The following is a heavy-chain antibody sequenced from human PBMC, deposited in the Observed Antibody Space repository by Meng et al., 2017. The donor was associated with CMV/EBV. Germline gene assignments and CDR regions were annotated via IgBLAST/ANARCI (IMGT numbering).Heavy chain of an antibody. D-gene: IGHD6-13*01. CDR2: IYYSGST. Sequence: SETLSLTCTVSGGSVSSGSYYWSWIRQPPGKGLEWIGYIYYSGSTNYTPSLKSRVTISVDTSKNQFSLKLSSVTAADTAVYYCAREDLAAAGLYGMDVWGQGTTVTVSS. CDR3: AREDLAAAGLYGMDV. J-gene: IGHJ6*02. CDR1: GGSVSSGSYY. V-gene: IGHV4-61*01.